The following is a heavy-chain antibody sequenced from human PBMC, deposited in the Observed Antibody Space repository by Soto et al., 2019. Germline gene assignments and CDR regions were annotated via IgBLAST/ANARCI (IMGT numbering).Heavy chain of an antibody. CDR3: ARVLLYTAAGRGWFDP. Sequence: GGSLRLYCAASGFTFSKFWMSWVRQAPGKGLEWVARIKQDGSQKDYVDSVEGRFTISRDNAKSTLFLEMSNLGAGDTAVYHCARVLLYTAAGRGWFDPWGQGTLVTVSS. D-gene: IGHD2-8*02. CDR2: IKQDGSQK. V-gene: IGHV3-7*03. J-gene: IGHJ5*02. CDR1: GFTFSKFW.